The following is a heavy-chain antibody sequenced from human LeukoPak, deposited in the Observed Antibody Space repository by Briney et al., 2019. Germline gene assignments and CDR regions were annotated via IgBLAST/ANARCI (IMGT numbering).Heavy chain of an antibody. Sequence: GGSLRLSCAASGFTFSYYSMNWVRQAPGKGLEWISYISNSSNAIYYADSVKGRFTISRDNAKNSLYLQMNSLRDEDTAVYYCASGVSNTSCYVDYWGQGTLVTVSS. CDR1: GFTFSYYS. CDR2: ISNSSNAI. V-gene: IGHV3-48*02. J-gene: IGHJ4*02. CDR3: ASGVSNTSCYVDY. D-gene: IGHD2-2*01.